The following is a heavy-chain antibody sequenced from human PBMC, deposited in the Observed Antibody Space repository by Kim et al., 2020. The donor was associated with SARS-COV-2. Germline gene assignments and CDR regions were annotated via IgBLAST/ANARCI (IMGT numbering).Heavy chain of an antibody. CDR3: ASGFKEQWLVRRFDY. D-gene: IGHD6-19*01. V-gene: IGHV3-30*01. Sequence: DSVKGRFTISRDNSKNTLYLQMNSLRAEDTAVYYCASGFKEQWLVRRFDYWGQGTLVTVSS. J-gene: IGHJ4*02.